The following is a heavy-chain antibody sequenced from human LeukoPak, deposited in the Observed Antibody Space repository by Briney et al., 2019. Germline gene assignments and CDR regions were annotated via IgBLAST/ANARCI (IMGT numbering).Heavy chain of an antibody. CDR3: ARLYGNNYVAY. CDR2: IFHSGNT. J-gene: IGHJ4*02. Sequence: PSETLSLTCAVSGYSISSGFYWGWIRQPPGKGLEWIGSIFHSGNTYYNPSLKSRVTISVDTSKNQFSLKLSSVTAADTAVYYRARLYGNNYVAYWGQGTLVTVSS. CDR1: GYSISSGFY. D-gene: IGHD5-18*01. V-gene: IGHV4-38-2*01.